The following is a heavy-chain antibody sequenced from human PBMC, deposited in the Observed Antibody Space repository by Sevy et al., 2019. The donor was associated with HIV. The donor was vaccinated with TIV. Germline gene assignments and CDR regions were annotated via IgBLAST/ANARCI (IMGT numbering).Heavy chain of an antibody. J-gene: IGHJ6*02. CDR1: GGTFSSYA. CDR3: ARDHPPRSIAVAGAHLGGMDV. CDR2: IIPIFGTA. Sequence: ASVKVSCKASGGTFSSYAISWVRQAPGQGLEWMGGIIPIFGTANYAQKFQGRVTITADESTSTAYMELSSLRSEDTAVHYCARDHPPRSIAVAGAHLGGMDVWGQGTTVTVSS. V-gene: IGHV1-69*13. D-gene: IGHD6-19*01.